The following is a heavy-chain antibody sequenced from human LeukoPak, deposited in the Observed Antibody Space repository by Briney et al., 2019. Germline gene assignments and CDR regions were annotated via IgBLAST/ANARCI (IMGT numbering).Heavy chain of an antibody. D-gene: IGHD2-2*02. Sequence: PSETLSLTCTVSGGSISSYYWSWIRQPPGKGLEWIGEINHSGSTNYNPSLKSRVTISVDTSKNQFSLKLSSVTAADTAVYYCARERWRYCSSTSCYKRPGRGYYFDYWGQGTLVTVSS. CDR3: ARERWRYCSSTSCYKRPGRGYYFDY. V-gene: IGHV4-34*01. J-gene: IGHJ4*02. CDR2: INHSGST. CDR1: GGSISSYY.